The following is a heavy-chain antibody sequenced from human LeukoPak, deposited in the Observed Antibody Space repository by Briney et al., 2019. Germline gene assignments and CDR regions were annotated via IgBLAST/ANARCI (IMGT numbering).Heavy chain of an antibody. D-gene: IGHD3-3*01. Sequence: ASVKVSCKASGYTFTGYYMHWVRQAPGQGLEWMGWINPNSGGTNYAQKFQGRVTMTRDTSISTAYMELSRLRSDDTAVYYCARDMGSPQYYDFWSGYFYYLDYWGQGTLVTVSS. CDR2: INPNSGGT. V-gene: IGHV1-2*02. CDR1: GYTFTGYY. CDR3: ARDMGSPQYYDFWSGYFYYLDY. J-gene: IGHJ4*02.